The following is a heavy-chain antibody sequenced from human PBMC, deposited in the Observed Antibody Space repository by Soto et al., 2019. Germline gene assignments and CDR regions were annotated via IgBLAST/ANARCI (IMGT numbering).Heavy chain of an antibody. D-gene: IGHD6-6*01. CDR3: ARVEYSSSLRSYYYYGMDV. CDR1: GDSVSSNSAA. Sequence: SQTLSLTCAISGDSVSSNSAAWNWIRQSPSRGLEWLGRTYYRSKWYNDYAVSVKSRITINPDTSKNQFSLQLNSVTREDTAVYYCARVEYSSSLRSYYYYGMDVWGQGTTVTVSS. V-gene: IGHV6-1*01. CDR2: TYYRSKWYN. J-gene: IGHJ6*02.